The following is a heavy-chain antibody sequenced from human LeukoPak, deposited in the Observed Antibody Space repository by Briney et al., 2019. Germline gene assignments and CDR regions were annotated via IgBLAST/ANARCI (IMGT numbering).Heavy chain of an antibody. J-gene: IGHJ6*02. CDR2: ISSSGSSI. V-gene: IGHV3-48*03. Sequence: GGSLRLSCAASGFTFSSYDMNWVRQAPGKGLEWVSYISSSGSSIYYADSVKGRFTISRDNAKNSLCLQMNSLRVEDTAVYYCARPPSITNPYYGLDVWGQGTPVTVSS. CDR3: ARPPSITNPYYGLDV. D-gene: IGHD3-3*01. CDR1: GFTFSSYD.